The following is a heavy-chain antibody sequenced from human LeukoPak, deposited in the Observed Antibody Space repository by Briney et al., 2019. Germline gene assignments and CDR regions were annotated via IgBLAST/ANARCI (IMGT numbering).Heavy chain of an antibody. J-gene: IGHJ4*02. Sequence: GGSLRLSCAASGFTFSDSYMTWIRQAPGKGLELLSYISGSASDVNYIDSVRGRFTISRDNAKNSLYLHMNSLTVEDTAVYYCSRDPRHNDYWGQGTLVTVSS. CDR3: SRDPRHNDY. V-gene: IGHV3-11*01. CDR2: ISGSASDV. CDR1: GFTFSDSY.